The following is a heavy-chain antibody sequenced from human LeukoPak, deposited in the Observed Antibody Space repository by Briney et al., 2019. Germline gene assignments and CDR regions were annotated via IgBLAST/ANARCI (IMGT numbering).Heavy chain of an antibody. CDR2: IYYSGST. V-gene: IGHV4-31*03. CDR1: GGPISSGGYY. Sequence: PSETLSLTCTVTGGPISSGGYYWSWIRQHPGKGLEWIGYIYYSGSTYYNPSLKSRVTISVDTSKNQFSLKLSSVTAADTAVYYCARGFMELEYWGQGTLVTVSS. D-gene: IGHD1-1*01. J-gene: IGHJ4*02. CDR3: ARGFMELEY.